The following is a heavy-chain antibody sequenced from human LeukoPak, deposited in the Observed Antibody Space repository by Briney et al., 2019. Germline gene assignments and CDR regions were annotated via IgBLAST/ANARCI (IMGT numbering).Heavy chain of an antibody. J-gene: IGHJ3*02. Sequence: SETLSLTCTVSGGSISSSSYYWGWIRQPPGKGLEWIGSIYYSGSTYYNPSLKSRVTISVDTSKNQFSLKLSSVTAADTAVYYCARGHFYSSSPHDAFDIWGQGTMVTVSS. CDR3: ARGHFYSSSPHDAFDI. V-gene: IGHV4-39*07. CDR1: GGSISSSSYY. D-gene: IGHD6-6*01. CDR2: IYYSGST.